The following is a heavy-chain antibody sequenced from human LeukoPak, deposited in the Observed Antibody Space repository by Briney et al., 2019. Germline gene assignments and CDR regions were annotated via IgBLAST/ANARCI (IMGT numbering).Heavy chain of an antibody. D-gene: IGHD4-17*01. CDR3: ARDPSYGCDY. CDR2: INPSGGST. V-gene: IGHV1-46*01. Sequence: ASVKVSCKASGDSFIGYYMHWVRQAPGQGLEWMGIINPSGGSTSYAQKFQGRVTMTRDTSTSTVYMELSSLRSEDTAVYYCARDPSYGCDYWGQGTLVTVSS. CDR1: GDSFIGYY. J-gene: IGHJ4*02.